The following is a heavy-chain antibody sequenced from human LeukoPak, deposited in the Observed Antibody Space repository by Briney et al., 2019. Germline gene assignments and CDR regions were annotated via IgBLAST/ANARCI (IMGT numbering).Heavy chain of an antibody. Sequence: SETLSLTCTVSGGSISSYHWSWIRQPPGKGLEWIGYIYYSGSTNYNPSVKSRVTISVDTSKNQFSLKLSSVTVADTAVYYCARSPGDYGADYYYGMDVWGQGTTVTVSS. D-gene: IGHD4-17*01. J-gene: IGHJ6*02. CDR1: GGSISSYH. V-gene: IGHV4-59*08. CDR3: ARSPGDYGADYYYGMDV. CDR2: IYYSGST.